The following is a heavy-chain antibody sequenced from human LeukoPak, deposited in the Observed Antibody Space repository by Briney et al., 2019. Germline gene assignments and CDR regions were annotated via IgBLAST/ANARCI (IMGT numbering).Heavy chain of an antibody. CDR2: INGGGSDI. CDR1: GFTFSRYW. CDR3: ARGSLGDGSLLIDY. V-gene: IGHV3-74*01. Sequence: GGSLRLSCAASGFTFSRYWMHWVRQAPGKGLVWVSRINGGGSDISYADSVEGRFTISRDNAKNTVYLQMNSLRAEDTAVYYCARGSLGDGSLLIDYWGQGTLVTVSS. J-gene: IGHJ4*02. D-gene: IGHD1-26*01.